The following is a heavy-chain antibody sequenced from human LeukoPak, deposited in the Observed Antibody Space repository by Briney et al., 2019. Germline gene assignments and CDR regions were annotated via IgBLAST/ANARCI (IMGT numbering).Heavy chain of an antibody. CDR2: INHSGST. CDR3: ARHFAYSSSSFDY. J-gene: IGHJ4*02. CDR1: GGSFSGYY. V-gene: IGHV4-34*01. D-gene: IGHD6-6*01. Sequence: PSETLSLTCAVYGGSFSGYYWSWIRQPPGKGLEWIGEINHSGSTNYNPSLKSRVTISVDTSKNQFSLKLSSVTAADTAVYYCARHFAYSSSSFDYWGQGTLVTVSS.